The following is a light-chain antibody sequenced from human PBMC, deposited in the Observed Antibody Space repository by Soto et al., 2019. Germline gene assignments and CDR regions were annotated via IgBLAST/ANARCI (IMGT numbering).Light chain of an antibody. Sequence: DIVMTQSPDSLAVSLGERATINCKSSQSGLHHAYNKNYLAWYQQKPGHPPKVLIYWASTRESGVPDRFSSSGAGTDFTRTISDLQAEDVAVYYCQQSYSSPLTFGGGTKVEIK. J-gene: IGKJ4*01. CDR2: WAS. CDR1: QSGLHHAYNKNY. CDR3: QQSYSSPLT. V-gene: IGKV4-1*01.